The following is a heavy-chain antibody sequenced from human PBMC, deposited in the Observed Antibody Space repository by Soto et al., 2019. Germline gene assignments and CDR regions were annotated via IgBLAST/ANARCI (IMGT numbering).Heavy chain of an antibody. CDR2: FFSSVSA. CDR3: TRDGMTTGDT. J-gene: IGHJ4*02. CDR1: GVSLTSYT. Sequence: XTLSLPCIVAGVSLTSYTWSWVRQPANKGLEWIGRFFSSVSATYRPSLKSRVRISIDTPENRISLKLESVTAADAGVYYCTRDGMTTGDTWGPGTLVTVSS. D-gene: IGHD2-21*02. V-gene: IGHV4-4*07.